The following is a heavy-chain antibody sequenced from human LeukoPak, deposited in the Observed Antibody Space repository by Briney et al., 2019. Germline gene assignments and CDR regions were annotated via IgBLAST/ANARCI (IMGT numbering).Heavy chain of an antibody. CDR1: GGSFSGYY. D-gene: IGHD3-16*01. CDR3: ARSPPPGVTAYGVVDY. V-gene: IGHV4-34*01. J-gene: IGHJ4*02. CDR2: INHSGST. Sequence: PSETLSLTCAVYGGSFSGYYWSWVRQPPGKGLEWIGEINHSGSTNYNPSLRSRVTISVDTSKNQFSLRLSSVTAADTAVYYCARSPPPGVTAYGVVDYWGQGTLVTVFS.